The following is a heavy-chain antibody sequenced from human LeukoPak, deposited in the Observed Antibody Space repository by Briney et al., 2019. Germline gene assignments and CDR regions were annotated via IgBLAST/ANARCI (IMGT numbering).Heavy chain of an antibody. CDR3: ALYCSSSNCHDAFDI. D-gene: IGHD2-2*01. Sequence: QSGGSLRLSCAVSGVTFRNYWMSWVRQAPGKGLEWAANIDKEGNGRSYVASVKGRFTISRDNAKNSLYLQMNSLGAEDTAMYYCALYCSSSNCHDAFDIWGRGTMVTVSS. J-gene: IGHJ3*02. CDR2: IDKEGNGR. V-gene: IGHV3-7*03. CDR1: GVTFRNYW.